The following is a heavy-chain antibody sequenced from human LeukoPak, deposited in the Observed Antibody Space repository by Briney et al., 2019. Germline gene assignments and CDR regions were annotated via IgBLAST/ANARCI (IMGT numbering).Heavy chain of an antibody. J-gene: IGHJ4*02. CDR2: IWYDGSNK. CDR1: GFTFSSYG. V-gene: IGHV3-33*01. D-gene: IGHD3-10*01. CDR3: ASLAGGSGSYSHC. Sequence: GGSLRLSCAASGFTFSSYGMHWVRQAPGKGLEWVAVIWYDGSNKYYADSVKGRFTISRDNSKNTLYLQMNSLRAEDTAVYYCASLAGGSGSYSHCWGQGTLVTVSS.